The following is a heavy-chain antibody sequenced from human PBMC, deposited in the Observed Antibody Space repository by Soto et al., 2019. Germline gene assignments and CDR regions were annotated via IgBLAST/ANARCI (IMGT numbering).Heavy chain of an antibody. J-gene: IGHJ4*02. CDR3: ARDGIYEYSSSFNCLFY. Sequence: GGSLRLSCAASGFTFSSYGMHWVRQAPGKGLEWVAVIWYDGSNKYYADSVKGRFTISRDNSKNTLYLQMNSLRAEDTAVYYCARDGIYEYSSSFNCLFYWGQGT. D-gene: IGHD6-6*01. CDR1: GFTFSSYG. CDR2: IWYDGSNK. V-gene: IGHV3-33*01.